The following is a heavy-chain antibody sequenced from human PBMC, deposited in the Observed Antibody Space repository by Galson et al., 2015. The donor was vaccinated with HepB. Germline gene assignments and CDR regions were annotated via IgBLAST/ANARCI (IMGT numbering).Heavy chain of an antibody. D-gene: IGHD3-22*01. Sequence: SLRLSCAASGFTFSSHAMSWVRQAPGKGLEWVSAISGSGGSTYYADSVKGRFTISRDNSKNTLYLQMNSLRAEDTAVYYCAKVPLVVVTSRPPSNSGAPKDYWGQGTLVTVSS. CDR3: AKVPLVVVTSRPPSNSGAPKDY. V-gene: IGHV3-23*01. CDR2: ISGSGGST. CDR1: GFTFSSHA. J-gene: IGHJ4*02.